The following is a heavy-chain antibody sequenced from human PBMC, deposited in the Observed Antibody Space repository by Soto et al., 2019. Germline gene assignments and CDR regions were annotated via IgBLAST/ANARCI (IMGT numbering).Heavy chain of an antibody. V-gene: IGHV1-46*01. Sequence: QVQLVQSGAEVKKPGASVKVSCKASGYTFTSYYMHWMRQAPGQGLEWMGIINPSGGSTSYAQKFQGRVTMTRDTSTSTVYMELSSLRSEDTAVYYCARGMGIIAARGPDYYFDYWGQGTLVTVSS. D-gene: IGHD6-6*01. J-gene: IGHJ4*02. CDR1: GYTFTSYY. CDR2: INPSGGST. CDR3: ARGMGIIAARGPDYYFDY.